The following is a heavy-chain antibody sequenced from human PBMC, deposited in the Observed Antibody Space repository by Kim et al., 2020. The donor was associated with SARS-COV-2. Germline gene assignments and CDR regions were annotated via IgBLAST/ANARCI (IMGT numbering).Heavy chain of an antibody. CDR3: AKDTADIVATIHFDY. CDR1: GFTFGDYA. J-gene: IGHJ4*02. V-gene: IGHV3-9*01. CDR2: ISWNSGSI. Sequence: GGSLRLSCAASGFTFGDYAMHWVRQAPGKGLEWVSGISWNSGSIGYADSVKGRFTISRDNAKNSLYLQMNSLRAEDTALYYCAKDTADIVATIHFDYWGQGTLVTVSS. D-gene: IGHD5-12*01.